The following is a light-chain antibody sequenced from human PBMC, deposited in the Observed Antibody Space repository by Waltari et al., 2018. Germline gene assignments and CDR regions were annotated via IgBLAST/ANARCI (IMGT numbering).Light chain of an antibody. CDR2: AAS. CDR3: KQSYSTPLFT. V-gene: IGKV1-39*01. J-gene: IGKJ3*01. Sequence: DIQMTQSPSSLSASVGDRVTITCRASQSISSNLNWYQQKPGKAPKLLIYAASSLQSGDPSGFSGSGSGADVTLTISSRQDEDFATYYGKQSYSTPLFTFGPGTKVDIK. CDR1: QSISSN.